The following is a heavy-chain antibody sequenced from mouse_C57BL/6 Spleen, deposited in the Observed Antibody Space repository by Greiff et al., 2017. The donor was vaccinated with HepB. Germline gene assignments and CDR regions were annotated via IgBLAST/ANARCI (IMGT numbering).Heavy chain of an antibody. V-gene: IGHV14-2*01. Sequence: VQLQQSGAELVKPGASVKLSCTASGFNIKDYYMHWVKQRTEQGLEWIGRIDPEDGETKYAPQFQGKATITADTASTTYYLQCRSLTPEDTAVYYYARRDYFDYWGQGTTLTVSS. CDR1: GFNIKDYY. CDR2: IDPEDGET. J-gene: IGHJ2*01. CDR3: ARRDYFDY.